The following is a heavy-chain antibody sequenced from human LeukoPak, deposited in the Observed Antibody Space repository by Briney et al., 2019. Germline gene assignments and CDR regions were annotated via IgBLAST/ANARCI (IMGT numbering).Heavy chain of an antibody. CDR2: IYTSGST. CDR1: GGSISSGSYY. V-gene: IGHV4-61*02. D-gene: IGHD6-19*01. CDR3: ARGYSSGWYTRDFDY. Sequence: PSETLSLTCTVSGGSISSGSYYWSWIRQPAGKGLEWIGRIYTSGSTNYNPSLKSRVTISVDTSKNHLSLKLSSVTAADTAVYYCARGYSSGWYTRDFDYWGQGTLVTVSS. J-gene: IGHJ4*02.